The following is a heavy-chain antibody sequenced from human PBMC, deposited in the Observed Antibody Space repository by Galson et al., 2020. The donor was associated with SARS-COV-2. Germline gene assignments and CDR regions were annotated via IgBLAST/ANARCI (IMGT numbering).Heavy chain of an antibody. J-gene: IGHJ6*02. CDR3: ARSIMITLGGVIAMVFGGMDV. Sequence: SVKVSCKASGGTFSSYAISWVRQAPGQVLEWMGGIIPIFGTANYAQKFQGRVTITADESTSTAYMELSSLRSEDTAVYYCARSIMITLGGVIAMVFGGMDVWVQGTTVTVSS. V-gene: IGHV1-69*13. D-gene: IGHD3-16*02. CDR1: GGTFSSYA. CDR2: IIPIFGTA.